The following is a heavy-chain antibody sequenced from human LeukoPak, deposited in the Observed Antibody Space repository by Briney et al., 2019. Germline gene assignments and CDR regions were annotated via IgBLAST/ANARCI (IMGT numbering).Heavy chain of an antibody. Sequence: PSETLSLTCTVSGGSISSGTYYWTWIRQPAGKGLEWIGRIYNSGSTSYNPSLKSRVTLSMDTSRNQFSLKLSSVTAADTGVYYCARGRDDDVWGSYPTCFDFWGQGTLVTVSS. CDR3: ARGRDDDVWGSYPTCFDF. CDR2: IYNSGST. D-gene: IGHD3-16*01. J-gene: IGHJ4*02. V-gene: IGHV4-61*02. CDR1: GGSISSGTYY.